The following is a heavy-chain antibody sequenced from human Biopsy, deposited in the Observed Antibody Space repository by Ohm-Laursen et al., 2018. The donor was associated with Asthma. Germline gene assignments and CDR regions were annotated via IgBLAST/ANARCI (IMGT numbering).Heavy chain of an antibody. CDR2: ISFDGSNK. Sequence: SLRLSCAASGFSFGRYGMHWVRQAPGKGLEWVAVISFDGSNKYYGDSVKGRFTMARDNSKNTLDLQMNSLREEDTAVYYCVRDGTDDAFDIWGQGTVVSVSS. D-gene: IGHD1-1*01. CDR1: GFSFGRYG. V-gene: IGHV3-30*03. CDR3: VRDGTDDAFDI. J-gene: IGHJ3*02.